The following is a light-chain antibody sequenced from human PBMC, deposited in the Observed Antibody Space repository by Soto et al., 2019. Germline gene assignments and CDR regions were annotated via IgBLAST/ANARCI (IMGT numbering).Light chain of an antibody. V-gene: IGKV1-5*01. CDR1: QSISTW. CDR2: GAS. CDR3: QQYNNYLT. Sequence: DIQMTQSPSTLSASVGDRVTITCRASQSISTWLAWYQQKPGKAPKVLIYGASSLESGVPSRFSGSGSGTEFTLTISSLQPDDFTTYFCQQYNNYLTFGPGTKVDIK. J-gene: IGKJ3*01.